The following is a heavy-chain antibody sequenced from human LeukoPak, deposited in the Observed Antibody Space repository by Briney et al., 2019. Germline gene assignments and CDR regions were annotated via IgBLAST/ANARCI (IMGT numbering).Heavy chain of an antibody. V-gene: IGHV3-20*04. J-gene: IGHJ4*02. CDR1: GFTLDDFG. Sequence: GGSLRLSCTASGFTLDDFGMTWVRHAPGKGLEWVSSANWNGDSTAYADSVKGRFTISRDNAKNSLYLQMNSLRAEDTAVYYCARDLLAGEIAGDYWGQGTLVTVSS. CDR3: ARDLLAGEIAGDY. CDR2: ANWNGDST. D-gene: IGHD7-27*01.